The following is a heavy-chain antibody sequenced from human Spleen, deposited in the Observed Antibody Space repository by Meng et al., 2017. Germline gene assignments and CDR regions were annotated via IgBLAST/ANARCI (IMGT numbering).Heavy chain of an antibody. Sequence: VPGPESGPSLVTHYHSPSLTSTVTGGSSSSGGYYWRWIRQHRGKGLEWIGYIYYSGRTYYNPSLKSLVTISVDTSKNQFALKLSSVTAADTAVYYCARVTTVTQYFDYWGQGTLVTVSS. CDR3: ARVTTVTQYFDY. D-gene: IGHD4-17*01. V-gene: IGHV4-31*01. CDR1: GGSSSSGGYY. J-gene: IGHJ4*02. CDR2: IYYSGRT.